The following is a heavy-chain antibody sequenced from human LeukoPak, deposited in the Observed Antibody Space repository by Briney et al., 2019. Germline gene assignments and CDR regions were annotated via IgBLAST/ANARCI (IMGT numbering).Heavy chain of an antibody. D-gene: IGHD2-21*02. V-gene: IGHV4-59*01. J-gene: IGHJ5*02. CDR1: GDSISSYY. Sequence: SETLSLTCTVSGDSISSYYWSWIRQPPGKGLEWIGYIYYSGSIKYNPSLKSRVTISVDTSKNKFSLKLNSVTAADTSVYYCTVRGAGLWVGACYLNWFDPWGQGTLVTVSS. CDR3: TVRGAGLWVGACYLNWFDP. CDR2: IYYSGSI.